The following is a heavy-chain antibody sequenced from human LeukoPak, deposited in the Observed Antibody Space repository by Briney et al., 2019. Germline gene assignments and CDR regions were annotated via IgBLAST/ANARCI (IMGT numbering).Heavy chain of an antibody. D-gene: IGHD3-10*01. V-gene: IGHV4-34*01. J-gene: IGHJ4*02. Sequence: PSETLSLTCAVSGGPFSGYFWSWIRQPPGKGLEWIGEIHNSGTTNYNPSLNSRVTISEDTSKNQIYLNLRSVTAADTAVYYCARRYYYNLGSFSFDFWGQGTLVTVSS. CDR3: ARRYYYNLGSFSFDF. CDR1: GGPFSGYF. CDR2: IHNSGTT.